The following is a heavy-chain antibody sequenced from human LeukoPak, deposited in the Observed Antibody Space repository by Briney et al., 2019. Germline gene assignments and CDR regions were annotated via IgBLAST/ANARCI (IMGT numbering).Heavy chain of an antibody. CDR3: AREGSSGYYPNWFDL. CDR2: IYSSGST. V-gene: IGHV4-39*07. CDR1: GGSISGSSYY. J-gene: IGHJ5*02. Sequence: SETLSLTCTVSGGSISGSSYYWGWLRQPPGKGLEWIESIYSSGSTYYNPSLKSRVTLSVDASKNQFSLKLSAVTAADTAVYYCAREGSSGYYPNWFDLWDQGTLVTVSS. D-gene: IGHD6-19*01.